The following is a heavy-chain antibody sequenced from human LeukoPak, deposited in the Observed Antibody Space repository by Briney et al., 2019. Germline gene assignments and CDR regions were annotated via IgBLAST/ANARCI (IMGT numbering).Heavy chain of an antibody. J-gene: IGHJ3*02. CDR1: GFTFDDYA. CDR3: AKDFNDSSGYAGRRLHFDAFDI. Sequence: QPGRSLRLSCAASGFTFDDYAMHWVRQAPGKGLEWVSGISWNSGSIGYADSVKGRFTISRDNAKNSLYLQMNSLRAEDTALYYCAKDFNDSSGYAGRRLHFDAFDIWGQGTMVTVSS. V-gene: IGHV3-9*01. CDR2: ISWNSGSI. D-gene: IGHD3-22*01.